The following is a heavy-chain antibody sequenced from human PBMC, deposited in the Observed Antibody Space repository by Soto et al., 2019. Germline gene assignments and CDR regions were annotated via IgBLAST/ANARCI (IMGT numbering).Heavy chain of an antibody. D-gene: IGHD3-16*01. V-gene: IGHV1-69*06. CDR3: ARGDARAEIARGARET. J-gene: IGHJ3*01. Sequence: VSWAATGFTYSRYALIWVCHAHHQGRGWMGWLIPILGTANYAQKFQGRGTITADKATSTAYMELSSLRSEDTAVYFCARGDARAEIARGARETWGQATMVTV. CDR2: LIPILGTA. CDR1: GFTYSRYA.